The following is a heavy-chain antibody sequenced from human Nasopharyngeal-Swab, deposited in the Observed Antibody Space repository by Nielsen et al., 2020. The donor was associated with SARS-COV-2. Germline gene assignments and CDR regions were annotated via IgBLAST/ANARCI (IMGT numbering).Heavy chain of an antibody. D-gene: IGHD6-13*01. CDR1: GFTFSSYA. V-gene: IGHV3-30*04. J-gene: IGHJ6*02. Sequence: GESLKIFCAASGFTFSSYAMHWVRQAPGKGLEWVAVISYDGSNKYYADSVKGRFTISRDNSKNTLYLQMNSLRAEDTAVYYCARGPYSSSSYYYYGMDVWGQGTTVTVSS. CDR2: ISYDGSNK. CDR3: ARGPYSSSSYYYYGMDV.